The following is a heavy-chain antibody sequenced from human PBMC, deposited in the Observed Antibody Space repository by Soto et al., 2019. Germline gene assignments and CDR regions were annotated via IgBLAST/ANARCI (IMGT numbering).Heavy chain of an antibody. Sequence: EVQLVESGGGLVQPGGSLRLSCAASGFTFGSYSMNWVRQAPGKGLEWVSYISSSSSTIYYADPVKGRFTISRDNAKNPLYLQMNSLKDEDTAVYYSARDSGYSYGPIEYWGQGTLVTVSS. J-gene: IGHJ4*02. CDR1: GFTFGSYS. V-gene: IGHV3-48*02. CDR3: ARDSGYSYGPIEY. CDR2: ISSSSSTI. D-gene: IGHD5-18*01.